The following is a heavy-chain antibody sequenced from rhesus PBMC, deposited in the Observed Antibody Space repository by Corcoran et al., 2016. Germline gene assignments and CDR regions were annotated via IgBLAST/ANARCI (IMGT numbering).Heavy chain of an antibody. D-gene: IGHD6-25*01. CDR2: ISWDWWSQ. V-gene: IGHV3-201*01. CDR3: DKYSRRSGTWNVEDYFDF. J-gene: IGHJ4*01. Sequence: EVQLVESGGGVVQPGGSLRLSCAASGFTFDDYAMHWVRQALGKVTDWVCAISWDWWSQVDGDSMNGLVTISIDNAKYSRYMQSDRLRAEDTALYYCDKYSRRSGTWNVEDYFDFWRQGVLVTVSS. CDR1: GFTFDDYA.